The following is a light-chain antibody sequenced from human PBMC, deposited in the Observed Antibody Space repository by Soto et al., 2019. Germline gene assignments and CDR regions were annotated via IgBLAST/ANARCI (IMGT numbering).Light chain of an antibody. CDR2: EVS. J-gene: IGLJ1*01. V-gene: IGLV2-18*01. CDR3: SLYTSSSTYV. CDR1: SSDVGSYNR. Sequence: QPALTQPPSVSGSPGQSVTISCTGTSSDVGSYNRVSWYQQPPGTAPKVMIYEVSNRPSGVPDRFSGSKSGNTASLTISGLQAEDEADYYCSLYTSSSTYVFGTGTKVTVL.